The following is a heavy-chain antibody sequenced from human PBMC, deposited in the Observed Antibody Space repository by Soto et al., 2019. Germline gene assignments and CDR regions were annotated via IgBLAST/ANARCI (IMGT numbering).Heavy chain of an antibody. CDR3: ARHEKLDISYGSGSDIAY. D-gene: IGHD3-10*01. CDR2: IYPGDSDT. J-gene: IGHJ4*02. CDR1: GYSFTSYW. Sequence: EVQLVQSGAEVKKPGESLKISCKGSGYSFTSYWIGWVRQMPGKGLEWMGIIYPGDSDTSYSPSFQGQVTISADKSISTAYLQWSSRKASDTAMYYCARHEKLDISYGSGSDIAYWGQGTLVTVSS. V-gene: IGHV5-51*01.